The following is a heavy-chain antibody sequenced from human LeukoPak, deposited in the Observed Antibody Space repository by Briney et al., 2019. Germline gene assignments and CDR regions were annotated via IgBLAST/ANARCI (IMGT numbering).Heavy chain of an antibody. V-gene: IGHV3-30*02. CDR2: IWYDGRDK. CDR3: AKDPYSYGSYFDY. D-gene: IGHD5-18*01. CDR1: GFSFSGCG. J-gene: IGHJ4*02. Sequence: GGSLRLSCAPSGFSFSGCGMHWVRQAPGKGLEWVAFIWYDGRDKYYADSVKGQFTISRDNSKNTLYLQMNSLRPEDTAVYYCAKDPYSYGSYFDYWGQGTVVTVSS.